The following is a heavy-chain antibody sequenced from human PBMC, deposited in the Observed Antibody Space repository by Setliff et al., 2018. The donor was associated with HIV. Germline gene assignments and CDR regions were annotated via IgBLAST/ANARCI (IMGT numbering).Heavy chain of an antibody. V-gene: IGHV4-34*01. CDR1: GGSFSGYY. D-gene: IGHD1-26*01. Sequence: KPSETLSLTCAVYGGSFSGYYWGWIRQPPGKGLEWIGEINHSGSTNYNPSLKSRVTISVDTSKNQFSLKLSSVTAADTAVYYCARDSGQSFPTAFDIWGQGTMVTVSS. J-gene: IGHJ3*02. CDR3: ARDSGQSFPTAFDI. CDR2: INHSGST.